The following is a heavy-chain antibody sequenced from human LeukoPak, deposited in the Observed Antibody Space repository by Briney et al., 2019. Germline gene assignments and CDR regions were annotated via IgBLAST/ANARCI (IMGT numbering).Heavy chain of an antibody. CDR3: ARSLDYDILTGYALSAFDI. J-gene: IGHJ3*02. CDR1: GYTFTSYG. D-gene: IGHD3-9*01. V-gene: IGHV1-18*01. CDR2: ISAYNGNT. Sequence: ASVMVSCKASGYTFTSYGISWVRQAPGQGLEWMGWISAYNGNTNYAQKLQGRVTMTTDTSTSTAYMELRSLRSDDTAVYYCARSLDYDILTGYALSAFDIWGQGTMVTVSS.